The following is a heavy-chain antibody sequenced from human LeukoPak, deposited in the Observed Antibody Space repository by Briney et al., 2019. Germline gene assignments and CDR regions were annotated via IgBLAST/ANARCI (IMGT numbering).Heavy chain of an antibody. V-gene: IGHV1-2*02. CDR1: GYTCTGYY. Sequence: ASVKVSCKASGYTCTGYYMHWVRQAPGQALEWMGWINPNSGGTNYAQKFQGRVTMTRDTSISTAYMELSRLRPDDTAVYYCARESGNWFDPWGQGTLVTVSS. J-gene: IGHJ5*02. CDR2: INPNSGGT. CDR3: ARESGNWFDP.